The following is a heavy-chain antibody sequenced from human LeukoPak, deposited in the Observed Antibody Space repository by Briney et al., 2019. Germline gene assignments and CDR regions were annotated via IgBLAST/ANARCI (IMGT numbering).Heavy chain of an antibody. CDR3: AREGGVDSGYYNY. CDR2: INHSGST. D-gene: IGHD3-3*01. V-gene: IGHV4-34*01. J-gene: IGHJ4*02. CDR1: GGSFSGYS. Sequence: PSETLSLTCAVYGGSFSGYSWSWIRQPPGKGLEWIGEINHSGSTNYNPSLKSRVTISVDTSKNQFSLKLSSVTAADTAVYYCAREGGVDSGYYNYWGQGTLVTVSS.